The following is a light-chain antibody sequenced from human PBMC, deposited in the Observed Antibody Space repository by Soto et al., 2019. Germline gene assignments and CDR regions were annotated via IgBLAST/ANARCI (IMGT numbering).Light chain of an antibody. J-gene: IGKJ5*01. V-gene: IGKV3-20*01. Sequence: IVLTQSPGTLSLSPGERATLSCRASQSVTSNYLAWYQQKPGQAPRLLIYGASTRASDIPDRFSGSVSGTDFTLTSSRLEPEDFAIYYCQQYGTSPRITFGQGTRLDI. CDR1: QSVTSNY. CDR3: QQYGTSPRIT. CDR2: GAS.